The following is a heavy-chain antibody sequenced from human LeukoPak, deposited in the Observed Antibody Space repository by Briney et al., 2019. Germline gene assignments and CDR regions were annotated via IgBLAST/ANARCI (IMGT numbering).Heavy chain of an antibody. CDR1: GGSFSGYY. CDR3: ARVDYDYVWGGYRYPYFDY. D-gene: IGHD3-16*02. J-gene: IGHJ4*02. Sequence: ASETLSLTCAVYGGSFSGYYWSWIRQPPGKGLEWIGEINHSGSTNYNPSLKSRVTISVDTSKNQFSLKLSSVTAADTAVYYCARVDYDYVWGGYRYPYFDYWGQGTLVTVSS. V-gene: IGHV4-34*01. CDR2: INHSGST.